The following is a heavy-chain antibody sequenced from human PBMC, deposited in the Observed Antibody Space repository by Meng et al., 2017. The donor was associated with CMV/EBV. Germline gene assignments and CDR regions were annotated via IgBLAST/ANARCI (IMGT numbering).Heavy chain of an antibody. J-gene: IGHJ4*02. Sequence: GESLKISCEASGFSFSNSDMNWVRQAPGKGLEWISFSPSSGTTTYYADSVKGRFTVSRDNAKQSLHLILNSLGVEDTAVYYCRAWVYASSVDYWGQGTLVTVSS. V-gene: IGHV3-48*03. CDR3: RAWVYASSVDY. D-gene: IGHD6-6*01. CDR1: GFSFSNSD. CDR2: SPSSGTTT.